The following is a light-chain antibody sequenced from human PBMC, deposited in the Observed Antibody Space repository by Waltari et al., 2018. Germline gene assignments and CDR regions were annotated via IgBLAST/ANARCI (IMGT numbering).Light chain of an antibody. V-gene: IGLV2-14*01. Sequence: QSALTQPASVSGSPGQSIAISCTGTSGDVGAYNYVSWYQQYPGKAPQVLIYEVTNRPSGVSSRFSCSKSGNTASLTISGLQPDDEADYYCGSYTSSRTVVFGTGTEVTVL. J-gene: IGLJ1*01. CDR1: SGDVGAYNY. CDR3: GSYTSSRTVV. CDR2: EVT.